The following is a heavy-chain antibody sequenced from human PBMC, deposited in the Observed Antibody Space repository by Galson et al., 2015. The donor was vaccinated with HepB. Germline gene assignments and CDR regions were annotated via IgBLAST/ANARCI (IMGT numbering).Heavy chain of an antibody. CDR1: GYTFTSYA. Sequence: SVKVSCKASGYTFTSYAIHWVRQAPGQRLEWMGWINAGNGNTKYSQKFQGRVTITRDTSASTAYMELSSLRSEDTAVYYCARQSYYYGSGSGGMDVWGQGTTVTVSS. V-gene: IGHV1-3*01. J-gene: IGHJ6*02. CDR3: ARQSYYYGSGSGGMDV. CDR2: INAGNGNT. D-gene: IGHD3-10*01.